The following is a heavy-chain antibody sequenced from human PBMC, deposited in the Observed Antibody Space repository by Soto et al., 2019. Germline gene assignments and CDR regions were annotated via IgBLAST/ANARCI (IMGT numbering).Heavy chain of an antibody. CDR1: GGSISSSNW. V-gene: IGHV4-4*02. CDR3: ARGIGYSSSWYRYFDY. Sequence: SETLSLTCAVSGGSISSSNWWSWVRQPPGKGLEWIGEIYHSGSTSYNPSLKSRVTISVDKSKNQFSLKLSSVTAADTAVYHCARGIGYSSSWYRYFDYWGQGTLVTVS. J-gene: IGHJ4*02. CDR2: IYHSGST. D-gene: IGHD6-13*01.